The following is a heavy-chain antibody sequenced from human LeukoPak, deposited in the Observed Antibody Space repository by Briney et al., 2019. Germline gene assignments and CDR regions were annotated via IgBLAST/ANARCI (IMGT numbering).Heavy chain of an antibody. CDR1: GFTFSSYW. CDR2: IKQDGSEK. D-gene: IGHD3-3*01. Sequence: GGSLRLSCAAPGFTFSSYWMSWVRQAPGKGLEWVANIKQDGSEKYYVDSVKGRFTISRDNAKNSLYLQMNSLRAEDTAVYYCATTKIWSGYYSSGYYFDYWGQGTLVTVSS. CDR3: ATTKIWSGYYSSGYYFDY. V-gene: IGHV3-7*01. J-gene: IGHJ4*02.